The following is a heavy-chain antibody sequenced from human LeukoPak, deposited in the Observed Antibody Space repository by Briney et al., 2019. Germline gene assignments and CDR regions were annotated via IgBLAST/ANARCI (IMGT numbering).Heavy chain of an antibody. CDR1: GFTFSDYH. J-gene: IGHJ6*02. Sequence: GGSLRLSCTASGFTFSDYHMSWIRQAPGRGLEWVSYIRSSGNSVHYADSVRGRFTISRDNAKNSLYLHLNSLRAEDAAVYYCARSTDGSGSYYYYGMDVWGQGTTVTVSS. CDR2: IRSSGNSV. CDR3: ARSTDGSGSYYYYGMDV. D-gene: IGHD3-10*01. V-gene: IGHV3-11*01.